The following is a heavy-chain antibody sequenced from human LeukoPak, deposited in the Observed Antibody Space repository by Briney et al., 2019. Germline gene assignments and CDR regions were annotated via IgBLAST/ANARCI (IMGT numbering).Heavy chain of an antibody. D-gene: IGHD6-19*01. J-gene: IGHJ4*02. CDR3: ARYQGGWPDSFDY. CDR2: ISSTSRTI. Sequence: GGSLRLSCAASGFSFSSYSMNWVRQAPGKGLGWISYISSTSRTIYYADSVKGRFTISRDNAKNSLYLQMNSLRAEDTAVYYRARYQGGWPDSFDYWGQGSLVTVSS. V-gene: IGHV3-48*01. CDR1: GFSFSSYS.